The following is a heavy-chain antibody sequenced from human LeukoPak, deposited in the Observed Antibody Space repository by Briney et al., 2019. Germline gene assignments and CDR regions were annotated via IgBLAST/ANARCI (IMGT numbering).Heavy chain of an antibody. Sequence: ASVKVSCKASGYTFTSYGIHWVRQAPGQGPEWMGWISAYNGRTNYGQRLQDRVTLTADKSTSTAYMELSSLRSEDTAVYYCARTRYCSSTSCLRYMDVWGKGTTVTVSS. J-gene: IGHJ6*03. CDR3: ARTRYCSSTSCLRYMDV. D-gene: IGHD2-2*01. CDR2: ISAYNGRT. CDR1: GYTFTSYG. V-gene: IGHV1-18*01.